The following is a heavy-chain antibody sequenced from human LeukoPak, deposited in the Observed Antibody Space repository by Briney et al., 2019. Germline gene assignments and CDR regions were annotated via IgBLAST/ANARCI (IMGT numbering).Heavy chain of an antibody. D-gene: IGHD3-10*01. Sequence: GGSLRLSCAASGFTFNSYNMNWVRQAPGKGLEWVSSISSSSSYIYYADPVKGRFTISRDNAKNSLYLQMNSLKTEDTAVYYCTRPITMVRGGDSENPHYYYYYMDVWGKGTTVTVSS. V-gene: IGHV3-21*04. J-gene: IGHJ6*03. CDR1: GFTFNSYN. CDR2: ISSSSSYI. CDR3: TRPITMVRGGDSENPHYYYYYMDV.